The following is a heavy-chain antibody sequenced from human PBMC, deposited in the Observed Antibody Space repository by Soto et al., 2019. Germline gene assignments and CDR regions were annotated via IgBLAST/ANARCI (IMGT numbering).Heavy chain of an antibody. D-gene: IGHD3-22*01. CDR2: ISGSGGST. Sequence: GGSLRLSCAASGFTFSSYAMSWVRQAPGKGLEWVSAISGSGGSTYYADSVKGRFTISRDNSKNTLYLQMNSLRAEDTAVYYCAKTDNTGAYDSSGYSPFYYYYGMDVWGQGTTVTVSS. CDR1: GFTFSSYA. V-gene: IGHV3-23*01. CDR3: AKTDNTGAYDSSGYSPFYYYYGMDV. J-gene: IGHJ6*02.